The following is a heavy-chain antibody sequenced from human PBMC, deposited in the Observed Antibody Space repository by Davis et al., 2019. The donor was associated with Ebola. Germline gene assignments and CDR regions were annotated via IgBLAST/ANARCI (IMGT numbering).Heavy chain of an antibody. CDR2: INHSGST. J-gene: IGHJ4*02. Sequence: SETLSLTCAVYGGSFSGYYWSWIRQPPGKGLEWIGDINHSGSTNYNPSLKSRVTISVDTSKNQFSLKLSSVTAADTAVYYCAARTTGIGRYWGQGTLVTVSS. CDR1: GGSFSGYY. CDR3: AARTTGIGRY. D-gene: IGHD6-13*01. V-gene: IGHV4-34*01.